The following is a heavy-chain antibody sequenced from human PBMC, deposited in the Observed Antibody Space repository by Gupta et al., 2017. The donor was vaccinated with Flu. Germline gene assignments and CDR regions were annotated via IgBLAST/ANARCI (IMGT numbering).Heavy chain of an antibody. CDR1: EGYFANYW. J-gene: IGHJ4*02. Sequence: EVQLVQSGAEVKKSGESLRISCKVSEGYFANYWIAWVRQMPGKGLEWMGAIYPGDSDNTYSQSVQGQVSISVDKSIYTAYLQWRSLKASDTAMYDCARLTSGFFPFDFWGQGTLVTVSS. CDR2: IYPGDSDN. V-gene: IGHV5-51*03. D-gene: IGHD3-3*01. CDR3: ARLTSGFFPFDF.